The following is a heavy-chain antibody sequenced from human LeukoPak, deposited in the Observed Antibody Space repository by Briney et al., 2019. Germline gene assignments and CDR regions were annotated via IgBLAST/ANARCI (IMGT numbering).Heavy chain of an antibody. CDR1: GFTVSSNY. CDR3: ARDSTYYYDSSVKGAFDI. CDR2: IYSGGST. Sequence: GGSLRLSCAASGFTVSSNYMSWVRQAPGKGLERVSVIYSGGSTYYADSVKGRFTISRDNAKNSLYLQMNSLRAEDTAVYYCARDSTYYYDSSVKGAFDIWGQGTMVTVSS. V-gene: IGHV3-66*01. J-gene: IGHJ3*02. D-gene: IGHD3-22*01.